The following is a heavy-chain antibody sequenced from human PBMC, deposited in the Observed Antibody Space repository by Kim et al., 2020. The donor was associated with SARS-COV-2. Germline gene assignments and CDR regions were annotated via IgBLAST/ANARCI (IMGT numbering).Heavy chain of an antibody. J-gene: IGHJ6*03. Sequence: GSTYYADSVKGRFTISRDNSKNTLYLQMNSLRAEDTAVYYCAKDSGGYMDVWGKGTTVTVSS. CDR3: AKDSGGYMDV. CDR2: GST. V-gene: IGHV3-23*01. D-gene: IGHD3-10*01.